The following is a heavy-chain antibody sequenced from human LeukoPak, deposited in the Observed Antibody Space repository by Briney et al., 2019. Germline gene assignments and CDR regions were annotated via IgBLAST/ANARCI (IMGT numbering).Heavy chain of an antibody. CDR3: SRLQLSSYAVGIDY. D-gene: IGHD3-16*01. Sequence: GASLQISCEGSGYPFNSYWIGWARQLPGKGLEGMGIIYPGDSDTIYSPSLQGQPTITAHNSITTPSPQCSRPNPADPAIYFCSRLQLSSYAVGIDYWGQGTLVTVSS. J-gene: IGHJ4*02. CDR1: GYPFNSYW. CDR2: IYPGDSDT. V-gene: IGHV5-51*01.